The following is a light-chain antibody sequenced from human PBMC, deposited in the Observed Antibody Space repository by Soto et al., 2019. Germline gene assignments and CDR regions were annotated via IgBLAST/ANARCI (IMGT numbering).Light chain of an antibody. CDR1: QSISTY. CDR3: QQSNSNPT. V-gene: IGKV1-39*01. CDR2: AAS. Sequence: DIQMTQSPSSLSASVGDRVTITCRTSQSISTYLNWYQQKPGKAPKLLIYAASSLKRGVPSRFSGSGSGTDFTLTINSLQLEDFATYYCQQSNSNPTFGGGTKVEIK. J-gene: IGKJ4*01.